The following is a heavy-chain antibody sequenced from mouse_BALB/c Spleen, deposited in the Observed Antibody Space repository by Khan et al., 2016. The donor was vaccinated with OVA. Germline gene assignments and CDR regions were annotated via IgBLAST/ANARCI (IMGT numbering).Heavy chain of an antibody. D-gene: IGHD2-4*01. CDR1: GFDFSRYW. CDR2: INPDSSTI. J-gene: IGHJ3*01. V-gene: IGHV4-1*02. CDR3: ADVNYDYDWFAY. Sequence: EVKLLESGGGLVQPGGSLKLSCAASGFDFSRYWMSWVRPAPGKGLQWIGKINPDSSTINSTPSLKDNFIISRDNAKNTLYLQIRKVRSEDTALYYCADVNYDYDWFAYWGQGTLVTVYA.